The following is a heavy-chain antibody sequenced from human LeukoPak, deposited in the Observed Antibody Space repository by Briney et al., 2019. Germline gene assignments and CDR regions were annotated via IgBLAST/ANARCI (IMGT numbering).Heavy chain of an antibody. D-gene: IGHD1-26*01. CDR2: ISSSSSYI. V-gene: IGHV3-21*04. J-gene: IGHJ1*01. CDR3: AKGHWELDNPAYFQH. Sequence: AGGSLRLSCAASGFTFSSYSMNWVRQAPGKGLEWVSSISSSSSYIYYADSVKGRFTISRDNAKNSLYLQMNSLRAEDTALYYCAKGHWELDNPAYFQHWGQGTLVTVSS. CDR1: GFTFSSYS.